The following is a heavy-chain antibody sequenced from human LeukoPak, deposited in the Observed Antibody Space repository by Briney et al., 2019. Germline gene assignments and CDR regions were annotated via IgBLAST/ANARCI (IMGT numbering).Heavy chain of an antibody. V-gene: IGHV3-74*01. CDR3: ARVNHLIVSGGTALFDT. CDR2: ISGDGSDT. CDR1: GFIFSNHW. D-gene: IGHD2-15*01. Sequence: GESLRLTCEASGFIFSNHWMHWVRQTPGKGLVWLSRISGDGSDTTYVDSVRGRFTISRDNAKNTLYLQMNSLRVEDTAIYYCARVNHLIVSGGTALFDTWGQGTLVTVSS. J-gene: IGHJ5*02.